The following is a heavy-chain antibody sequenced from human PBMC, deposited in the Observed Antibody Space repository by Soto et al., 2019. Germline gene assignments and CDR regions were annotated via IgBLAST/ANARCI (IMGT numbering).Heavy chain of an antibody. J-gene: IGHJ6*02. CDR2: ISDTGST. V-gene: IGHV4-34*01. CDR3: ARGRRGYSYGRSAYYYGMDV. Sequence: QVRLHQWGAGLLKPSETLSLTCGVYGGSFSDYFWTWIRQPPGKGLEWIGEISDTGSTNYNPSLRSRVTISIDTSKNQFYLRLTSVTAAETAVYYCARGRRGYSYGRSAYYYGMDVWGQGTTVTVSS. CDR1: GGSFSDYF. D-gene: IGHD5-18*01.